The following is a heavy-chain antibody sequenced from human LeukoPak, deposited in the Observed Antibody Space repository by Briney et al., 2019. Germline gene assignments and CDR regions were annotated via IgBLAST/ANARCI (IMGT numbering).Heavy chain of an antibody. CDR2: IYYSGST. V-gene: IGHV4-61*01. D-gene: IGHD2-15*01. J-gene: IGHJ4*02. CDR3: ARVGAGYCSGGSCYGIDY. Sequence: PSETLSLTCTVSGGSISSSSYYWSWIRQPPGKGLEWIGYIYYSGSTNYNPSLKSRVTISVDTSKNQFSLKLSSVTAADTAVYYCARVGAGYCSGGSCYGIDYWGQGTLVTVSS. CDR1: GGSISSSSYY.